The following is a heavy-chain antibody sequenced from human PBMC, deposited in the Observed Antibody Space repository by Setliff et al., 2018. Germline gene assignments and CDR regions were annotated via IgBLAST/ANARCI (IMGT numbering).Heavy chain of an antibody. J-gene: IGHJ4*02. CDR2: INPSGGLT. V-gene: IGHV1-46*01. D-gene: IGHD3-22*01. CDR1: GYTLTNYY. CDR3: AIIGPDSSGYYWIFDY. Sequence: GASVKVSCKASGYTLTNYYMHWVRQAPGQGLEWMGIINPSGGLTRYAQKFQGRVTMTRDTSTSTVYMELSSLRSEDTAMYYCAIIGPDSSGYYWIFDYWGQGTLVTVSS.